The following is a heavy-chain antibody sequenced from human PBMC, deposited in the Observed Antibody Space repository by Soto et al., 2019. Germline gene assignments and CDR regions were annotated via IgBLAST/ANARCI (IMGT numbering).Heavy chain of an antibody. D-gene: IGHD2-8*01. CDR1: GFTFSNYA. J-gene: IGHJ6*02. CDR3: ARSMYAYYCYGMDV. CDR2: IGGSGGGT. Sequence: EVQLLESGGGLVQPGGSLRLSCAASGFTFSNYAMTWVRQAPGKGLEWVSTIGGSGGGTYYADSVKGRFTISRDDSKNTLSLQMNSLRAEDTALYYCARSMYAYYCYGMDVWGQGTTVTVSS. V-gene: IGHV3-23*01.